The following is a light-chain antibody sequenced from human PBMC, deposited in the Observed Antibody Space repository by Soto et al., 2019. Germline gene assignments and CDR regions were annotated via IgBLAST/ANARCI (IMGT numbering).Light chain of an antibody. CDR2: GTS. J-gene: IGKJ2*01. Sequence: EIVMTQSPATLSVSPGERATLSCRSSQSVRSNLAWYQHKPGQAPRLLIHGTSSMATAIPARFSGSGFVTEFTLHIISLEAEDFAIYYCQQYNNWPYTFGQGTKLEIK. CDR3: QQYNNWPYT. V-gene: IGKV3-15*01. CDR1: QSVRSN.